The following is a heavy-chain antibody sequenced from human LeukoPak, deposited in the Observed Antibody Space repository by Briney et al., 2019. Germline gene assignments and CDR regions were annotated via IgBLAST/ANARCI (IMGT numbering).Heavy chain of an antibody. CDR2: MNPNSGNT. J-gene: IGHJ5*02. D-gene: IGHD3-10*01. CDR1: GYTFTSYD. CDR3: ARGPIVRGVILFDP. Sequence: ASVKVSCKASGYTFTSYDINWVRQATGQGLEWMGWMNPNSGNTGYAQKFQGRVTMTRNASISTAYMELSSLRSEDTAVYYCARGPIVRGVILFDPWGQGTLVTVSS. V-gene: IGHV1-8*01.